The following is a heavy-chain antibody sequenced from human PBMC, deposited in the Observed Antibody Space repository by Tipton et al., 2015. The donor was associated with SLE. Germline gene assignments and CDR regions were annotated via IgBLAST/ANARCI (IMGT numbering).Heavy chain of an antibody. CDR3: ARDLRAIGDRFDP. CDR1: GGSISSGFYY. V-gene: IGHV4-61*02. Sequence: TLSLTCTLSGGSISSGFYYWSWIRQPAGKGLEWIGRIYVSGSTNYNPSLKSRVTMSVDVSKNQFSLKLSSVTAADTAVYYCARDLRAIGDRFDPWGQGALVTVSS. D-gene: IGHD3-16*01. CDR2: IYVSGST. J-gene: IGHJ5*02.